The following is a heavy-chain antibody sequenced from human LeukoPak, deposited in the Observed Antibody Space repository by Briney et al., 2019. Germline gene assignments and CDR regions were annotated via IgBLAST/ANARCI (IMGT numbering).Heavy chain of an antibody. CDR1: GFTFSSYA. Sequence: PGGSLRPSCAASGFTFSSYAMGWVRQAPGKGLEWVAVISYDGSNKYYADSVKGRFTISRDNSKNTLYLQMNSLRAEDTAVYYCASYSCLGTSCYLYYYYGMDVWGQGTTVTVSS. CDR3: ASYSCLGTSCYLYYYYGMDV. CDR2: ISYDGSNK. D-gene: IGHD2-2*01. J-gene: IGHJ6*02. V-gene: IGHV3-30*03.